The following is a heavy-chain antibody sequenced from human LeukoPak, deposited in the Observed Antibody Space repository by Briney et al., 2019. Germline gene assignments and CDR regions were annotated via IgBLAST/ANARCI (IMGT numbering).Heavy chain of an antibody. CDR1: GFTFSSYA. V-gene: IGHV3-23*01. CDR3: AKDRGHYGGTPFDY. J-gene: IGHJ4*02. D-gene: IGHD4-23*01. CDR2: ISGSGGST. Sequence: PGGSLRLSCSASGFTFSSYAMSWVRQAPGKGLEWVSAISGSGGSTYYADSVKGRFTISRDNSKNTLYLQMNSLRAEDTAVYYCAKDRGHYGGTPFDYWGQGTLVTVSS.